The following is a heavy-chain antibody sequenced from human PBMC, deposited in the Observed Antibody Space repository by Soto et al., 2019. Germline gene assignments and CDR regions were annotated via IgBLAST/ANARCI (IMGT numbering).Heavy chain of an antibody. CDR3: ARGWTEITIFGVALFDY. CDR1: GFTFSSYA. CDR2: ISYDGSNK. V-gene: IGHV3-30-3*01. J-gene: IGHJ4*02. Sequence: PGGSLRLSCAASGFTFSSYAMHWVRQAPGKGLEWVAVISYDGSNKYYADSVKGRFTISRDNSKNTLYLQMNSLRAEDTAVYYCARGWTEITIFGVALFDYWGQGTLVTVSS. D-gene: IGHD3-3*01.